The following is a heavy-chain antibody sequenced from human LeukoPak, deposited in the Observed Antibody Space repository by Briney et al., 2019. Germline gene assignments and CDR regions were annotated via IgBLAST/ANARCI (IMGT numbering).Heavy chain of an antibody. J-gene: IGHJ4*02. CDR2: INGGGSST. V-gene: IGHV3-23*01. D-gene: IGHD3-16*01. CDR1: GFSFSTYA. Sequence: GGSLRLSCAASGFSFSTYAMHWVRQPPGKGLEWVSGINGGGSSTFYADSVRGRFTISRDNSKNMLYLQMNSLRAEDTAVYYCAKKSGGVYPFDSWGQGTLVTVSS. CDR3: AKKSGGVYPFDS.